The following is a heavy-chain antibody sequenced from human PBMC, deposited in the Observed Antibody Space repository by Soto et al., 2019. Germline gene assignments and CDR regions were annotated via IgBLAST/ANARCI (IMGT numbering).Heavy chain of an antibody. Sequence: QVQLVESGGGLVKPGGSLRLSCAAYGFTFSDYCMSWIRQAPGKGLEWVSYISSSSSYTNYADSVKGRFTISRDNAKNSLYLQMNSLRAEDTAVYYCARDRSDGSYCDYWGQGTLVTVSS. D-gene: IGHD1-26*01. CDR3: ARDRSDGSYCDY. CDR1: GFTFSDYC. V-gene: IGHV3-11*06. CDR2: ISSSSSYT. J-gene: IGHJ4*02.